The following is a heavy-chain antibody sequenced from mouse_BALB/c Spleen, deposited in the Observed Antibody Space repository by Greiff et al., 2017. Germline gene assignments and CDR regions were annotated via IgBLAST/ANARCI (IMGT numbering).Heavy chain of an antibody. CDR3: ARGYYYFDY. V-gene: IGHV1-54*01. J-gene: IGHJ2*01. CDR1: GYAFTNYL. CDR2: INPGSGGT. D-gene: IGHD2-3*01. Sequence: VQLQQSGAELVRPGTSVKVSCKASGYAFTNYLIEWVKQRPGQGLEWIGVINPGSGGTNYNEKFKGKATLTADKSSSTAYMQLSSLTSDDSAVYFCARGYYYFDYWGRGTTLTVSS.